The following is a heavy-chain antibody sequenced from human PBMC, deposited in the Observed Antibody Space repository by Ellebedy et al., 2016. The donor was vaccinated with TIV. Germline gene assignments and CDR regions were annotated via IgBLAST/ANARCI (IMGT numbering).Heavy chain of an antibody. CDR2: ISVDGTNR. CDR1: GITLSSSV. Sequence: GESLKISCAASGITLSSSVIHWGRQAPGKGLEWVALISVDGTNRQYPESVKGRFTISKDNSKNPVYLEMNSLRSDDTAVYYCAREKGSSGSAGWFDTWGQGTLVSVSS. V-gene: IGHV3-30-3*01. D-gene: IGHD3-22*01. CDR3: AREKGSSGSAGWFDT. J-gene: IGHJ5*02.